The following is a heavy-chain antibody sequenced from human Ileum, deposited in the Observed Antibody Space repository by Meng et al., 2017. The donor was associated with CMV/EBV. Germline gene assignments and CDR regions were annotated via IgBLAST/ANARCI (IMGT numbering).Heavy chain of an antibody. V-gene: IGHV1-8*01. D-gene: IGHD3-10*01. Sequence: ASVKVSCKASGYTFTSYDINWVRQATGQGLEWMGWMNPNSGNTAYAPKFQGRLTMTRNTSINTAYMDLSSLRSEDTAIYYCTRGRGSTHKGNWFDPWGQGNLV. CDR2: MNPNSGNT. J-gene: IGHJ5*02. CDR1: GYTFTSYD. CDR3: TRGRGSTHKGNWFDP.